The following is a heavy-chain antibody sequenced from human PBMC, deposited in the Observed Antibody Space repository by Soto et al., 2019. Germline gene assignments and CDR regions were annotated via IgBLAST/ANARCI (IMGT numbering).Heavy chain of an antibody. Sequence: QITLKESGPTLVKPTQTLTLTCTFSGFSLSTSGVGVGWIRQPPGKALEWLTLIYWNDDKPYSPSLKSRLTITKDTSKNRVGLTMTIMDSVDTATYYCAHRPATAINFDYCGQGTLVTVSS. CDR3: AHRPATAINFDY. J-gene: IGHJ4*02. V-gene: IGHV2-5*01. D-gene: IGHD2-21*02. CDR2: IYWNDDK. CDR1: GFSLSTSGVG.